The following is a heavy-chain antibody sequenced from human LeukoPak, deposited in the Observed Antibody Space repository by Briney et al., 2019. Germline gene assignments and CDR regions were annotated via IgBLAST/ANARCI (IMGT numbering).Heavy chain of an antibody. CDR1: GYTFTSYG. CDR3: ARDSRSSAWGDFDY. D-gene: IGHD6-19*01. J-gene: IGHJ4*02. CDR2: ISAYNGNT. V-gene: IGHV1-18*01. Sequence: ASVKVSCKASGYTFTSYGISWVRQAPGQGLEWMGWISAYNGNTNYAQKLQGRVTMTTDTSTSTAYMELRSLRSDDPAVYYCARDSRSSAWGDFDYWGQGTLVTVSS.